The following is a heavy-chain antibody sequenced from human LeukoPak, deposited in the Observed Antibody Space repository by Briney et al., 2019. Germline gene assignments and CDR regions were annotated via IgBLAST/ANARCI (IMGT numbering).Heavy chain of an antibody. CDR1: GFTFSSYS. J-gene: IGHJ4*02. CDR2: ISSSSSYI. V-gene: IGHV3-21*01. Sequence: GGSLRLSCAASGFTFSSYSMNWVRQAPGKGLEWVSSISSSSSYIYYADSAKGRFTISRDNAKNSLYLQMNSLRADDTAVYYCSRGGYSSAWYWVYWGQGNLVTVSS. D-gene: IGHD6-19*01. CDR3: SRGGYSSAWYWVY.